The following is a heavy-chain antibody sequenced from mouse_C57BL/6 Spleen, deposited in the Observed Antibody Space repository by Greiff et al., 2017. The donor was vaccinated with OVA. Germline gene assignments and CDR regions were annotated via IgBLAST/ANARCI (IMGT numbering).Heavy chain of an antibody. CDR2: IFPGSGST. CDR3: ARGYYYGSAPFDY. CDR1: GYTFTDYY. V-gene: IGHV1-75*01. D-gene: IGHD1-1*01. J-gene: IGHJ2*01. Sequence: VQLQQSGPELVKPGASVKISCKASGYTFTDYYINWVKQRPGQGLEWIGWIFPGSGSTYYNEKFKGKATLTVDKSSSTAYMLLSSLTSEDSADYFCARGYYYGSAPFDYWGQGTTLTVSS.